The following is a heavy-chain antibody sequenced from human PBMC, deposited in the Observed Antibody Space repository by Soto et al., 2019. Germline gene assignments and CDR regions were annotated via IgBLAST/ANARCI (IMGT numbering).Heavy chain of an antibody. Sequence: EVQLVESGGGLVQPGESLRLCCADSGFTFSSYWMHWVRQAPGKGLVWVSRINSDGSSTSYADSVKGRFTISRDNAKNTLYLHMNSLRAEDTAVYYCARIRAYYESSGYYYWGQGTLVTVSS. CDR1: GFTFSSYW. CDR3: ARIRAYYESSGYYY. CDR2: INSDGSST. D-gene: IGHD3-22*01. J-gene: IGHJ4*02. V-gene: IGHV3-74*01.